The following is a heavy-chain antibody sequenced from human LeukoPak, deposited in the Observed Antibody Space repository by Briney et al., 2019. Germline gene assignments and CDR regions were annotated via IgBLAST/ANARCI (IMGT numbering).Heavy chain of an antibody. Sequence: GGSLRLSCAASGFTFDDYAMHWVRRAPGKGLEGVSGISWNGGSIGYADSVKGRFTISRDNAKNSLYLQMNSLRDEDTALYYCGKTGGNSSSWFDFWGQGTLVTVSS. D-gene: IGHD6-13*01. CDR1: GFTFDDYA. V-gene: IGHV3-9*01. CDR3: GKTGGNSSSWFDF. J-gene: IGHJ4*02. CDR2: ISWNGGSI.